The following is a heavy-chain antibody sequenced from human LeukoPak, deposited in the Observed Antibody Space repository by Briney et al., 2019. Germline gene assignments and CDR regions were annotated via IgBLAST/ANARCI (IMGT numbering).Heavy chain of an antibody. Sequence: ASVKVSCKASGYTFTSYGISWVRQAPGQGLEWMGWISAYNGNTNYAQKLQGRVTMTTDTSTSTAYMELRSLRSDDTAVYYCARWSGRGGYSLEYVYWGQGTLVTVSS. D-gene: IGHD3-22*01. CDR1: GYTFTSYG. CDR3: ARWSGRGGYSLEYVY. J-gene: IGHJ4*02. V-gene: IGHV1-18*01. CDR2: ISAYNGNT.